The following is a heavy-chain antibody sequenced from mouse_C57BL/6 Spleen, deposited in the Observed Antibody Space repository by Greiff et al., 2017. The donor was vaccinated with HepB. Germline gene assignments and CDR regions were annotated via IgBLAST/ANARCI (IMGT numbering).Heavy chain of an antibody. CDR2: ISYDGSN. J-gene: IGHJ4*01. V-gene: IGHV3-6*01. CDR3: ARDRPMDY. Sequence: EVKLVESGPGLVKPSQSLSLTCSVTGYSITSGYYWNWIRQFPGNKLEWMGYISYDGSNNSNPSLKNRISITRDTSKNQFFLKLNSVTTEDTATYYCARDRPMDYWGQGTSVTVSS. CDR1: GYSITSGYY.